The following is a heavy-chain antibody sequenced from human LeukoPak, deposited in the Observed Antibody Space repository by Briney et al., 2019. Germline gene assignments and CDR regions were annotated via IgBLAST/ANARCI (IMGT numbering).Heavy chain of an antibody. J-gene: IGHJ4*02. CDR2: ISGSGGST. V-gene: IGHV3-23*01. CDR3: AKAMVRGVIPVFDY. Sequence: PGGSLRLSCAASGFTLSGYAMSWVRQAPGKGLEWVSAISGSGGSTYYADSVKGRFTISRDNSKNTLYLQMNSLRAEDTAVYYCAKAMVRGVIPVFDYWGQGTLVTVSS. CDR1: GFTLSGYA. D-gene: IGHD3-10*01.